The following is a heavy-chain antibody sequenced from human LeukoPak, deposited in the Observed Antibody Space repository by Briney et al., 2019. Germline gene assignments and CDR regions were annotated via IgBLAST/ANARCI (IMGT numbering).Heavy chain of an antibody. J-gene: IGHJ6*03. Sequence: SETLSLTCTVSGVSISSYYWSWIRQPPGKGLEWIGYIHNSGITNYNPSLKSRVTISVDTSKNQFSLKLSSVTAADTAVYYCARAYALWFGELPYYMDVWGKGTTVTISS. CDR3: ARAYALWFGELPYYMDV. D-gene: IGHD3-10*01. CDR2: IHNSGIT. V-gene: IGHV4-59*01. CDR1: GVSISSYY.